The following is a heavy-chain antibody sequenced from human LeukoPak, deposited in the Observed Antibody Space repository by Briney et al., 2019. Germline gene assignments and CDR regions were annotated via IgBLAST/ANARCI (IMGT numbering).Heavy chain of an antibody. Sequence: GGPLRLSCAASGFTFSSSAVSWVRQAPGKGLEWVSAISGSGGATYYADSVKGRFTISRDNSKNTLYLQMNMIRAEDTAIYYCAKVSRGIVASMDVWGKGTTVTVSS. CDR2: ISGSGGAT. CDR3: AKVSRGIVASMDV. CDR1: GFTFSSSA. V-gene: IGHV3-23*01. J-gene: IGHJ6*03. D-gene: IGHD3-22*01.